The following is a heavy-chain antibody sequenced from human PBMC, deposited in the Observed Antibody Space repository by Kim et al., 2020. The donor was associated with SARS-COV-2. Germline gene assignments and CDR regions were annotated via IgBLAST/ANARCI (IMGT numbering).Heavy chain of an antibody. CDR2: INTNTGNP. CDR1: GYTFTTYT. CDR3: ARDEVVTGKFYGMDV. Sequence: ASVKVSCKASGYTFTTYTLNWVRQAPGQGLEWMGWINTNTGNPTYAQGFTGRFVFSLDTSVSTAYLEISSLKAEDTAVYYCARDEVVTGKFYGMDVWGQGTTVTVSS. J-gene: IGHJ6*02. V-gene: IGHV7-4-1*02. D-gene: IGHD2-21*02.